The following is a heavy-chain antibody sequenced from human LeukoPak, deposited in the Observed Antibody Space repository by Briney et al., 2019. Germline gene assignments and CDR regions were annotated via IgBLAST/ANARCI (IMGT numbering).Heavy chain of an antibody. V-gene: IGHV4-39*01. D-gene: IGHD6-19*01. J-gene: IGHJ5*02. CDR1: GGSISSSSYY. Sequence: PSETLSLTCTVSGGSISSSSYYWGWIRQPPGKGLEWIGSIYYSGGTYYNPSLKSRVTISVDTSKNQFSLKLSSVTAADTAVYYCARGRIAVAGTPKNRNHWFDPWGQGTLVTVSS. CDR2: IYYSGGT. CDR3: ARGRIAVAGTPKNRNHWFDP.